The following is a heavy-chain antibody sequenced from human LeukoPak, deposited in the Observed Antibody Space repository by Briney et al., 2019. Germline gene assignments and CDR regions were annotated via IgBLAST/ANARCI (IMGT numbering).Heavy chain of an antibody. CDR2: ISSSSTI. CDR3: ARTDYYGSGSPIVDFDP. J-gene: IGHJ5*02. CDR1: GFTFSDYY. Sequence: GGSLRVSCAASGFTFSDYYMNWVRQAPGKGLEWVSSISSSSTIYYADSVKGRFTISRDNAKNSLYLQMNSLRAEDTAVYYCARTDYYGSGSPIVDFDPWGQGTLVTVSS. V-gene: IGHV3-69-1*01. D-gene: IGHD3-10*01.